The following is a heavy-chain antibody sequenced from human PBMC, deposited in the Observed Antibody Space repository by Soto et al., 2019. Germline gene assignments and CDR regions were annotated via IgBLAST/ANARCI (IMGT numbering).Heavy chain of an antibody. CDR3: ARMASSGYSFDY. CDR1: GFTFSSYA. V-gene: IGHV3-64*01. J-gene: IGHJ4*02. Sequence: EVQLVESGGGLVQPGGSLRLSCAASGFTFSSYAMHWVRQAPGKGLEYVSAISSNGGSTYYANSVKGRFTISRDNSKNKLYLQMGSLRAEDMAVYYCARMASSGYSFDYWGQVTLVTVSS. CDR2: ISSNGGST. D-gene: IGHD3-22*01.